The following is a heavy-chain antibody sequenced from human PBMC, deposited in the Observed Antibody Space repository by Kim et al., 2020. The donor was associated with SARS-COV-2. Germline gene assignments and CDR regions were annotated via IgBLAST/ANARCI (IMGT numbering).Heavy chain of an antibody. V-gene: IGHV3-7*04. Sequence: KQDGREKNYVGSVKGRFTISRDNAKNSLYLQMSSLRAEDTAVYYCARLFDPWGQGTLVTVSS. J-gene: IGHJ5*02. CDR3: ARLFDP. CDR2: KQDGREK.